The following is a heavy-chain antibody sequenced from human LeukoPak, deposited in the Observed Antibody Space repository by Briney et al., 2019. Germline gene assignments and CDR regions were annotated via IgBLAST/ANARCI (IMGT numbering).Heavy chain of an antibody. D-gene: IGHD3-3*01. V-gene: IGHV4-30-4*01. CDR2: IYYTGST. J-gene: IGHJ4*02. CDR3: AGVIVQSGYYPFDY. Sequence: SETLSLTRTVSGGSISSGDYYWSWIRQPPGKGLEWIGYIYYTGSTYYNPSLKSRVTISVDTSKNQFSLKLSSVTAADTAVYYCAGVIVQSGYYPFDYWGQGTLVTVSS. CDR1: GGSISSGDYY.